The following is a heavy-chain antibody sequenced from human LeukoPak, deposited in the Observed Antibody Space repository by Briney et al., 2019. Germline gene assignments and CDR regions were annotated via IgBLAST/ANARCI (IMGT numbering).Heavy chain of an antibody. CDR2: INPNSGGT. D-gene: IGHD3-10*01. V-gene: IGHV1-2*02. CDR3: ARVTAYYGSGTEADY. J-gene: IGHJ4*02. Sequence: GASVKVSCKASGYTFTGYYMHWVRQAPGQGLEWMGWINPNSGGTNYAQKFQGRATMTRDTSISTAYMELSRLRSDDTAVYYCARVTAYYGSGTEADYWGQGTLVTVSS. CDR1: GYTFTGYY.